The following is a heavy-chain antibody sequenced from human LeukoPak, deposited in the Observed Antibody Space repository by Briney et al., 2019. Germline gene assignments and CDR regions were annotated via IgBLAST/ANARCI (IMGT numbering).Heavy chain of an antibody. J-gene: IGHJ4*02. Sequence: GGSLRLSCAASGFTFSSYGMHWVRQAPGKGLEWVAVISYDGSNKYYADSVKGRFTISRDNSKNTLYLQMNSLRAEDMAVYYCAKDRQWLSKGGIDYWGQGTLVTVSS. D-gene: IGHD6-19*01. CDR1: GFTFSSYG. CDR3: AKDRQWLSKGGIDY. CDR2: ISYDGSNK. V-gene: IGHV3-30*18.